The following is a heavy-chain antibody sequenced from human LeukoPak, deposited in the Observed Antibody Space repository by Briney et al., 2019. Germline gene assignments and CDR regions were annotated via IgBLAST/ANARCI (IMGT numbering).Heavy chain of an antibody. CDR2: IYYSGST. V-gene: IGHV4-59*08. J-gene: IGHJ5*02. CDR1: GGSISSYY. CDR3: ARKPYYYDSGWFDP. Sequence: SETLSLTCTVSGGSISSYYWSWIRQPPGKGLEWMGYIYYSGSTNYNPSLKSRVTISVDTSKNQFSLKLSSVTAADTAVYYCARKPYYYDSGWFDPWGQETLVTVSS. D-gene: IGHD3-22*01.